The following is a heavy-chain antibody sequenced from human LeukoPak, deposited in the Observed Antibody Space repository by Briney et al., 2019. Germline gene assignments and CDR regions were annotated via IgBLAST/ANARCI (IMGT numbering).Heavy chain of an antibody. D-gene: IGHD1-26*01. CDR3: ARELAVGGTGGQEY. Sequence: GGPLRLSCAASGFTFSNYEMNWVRQAPGKGLEWVSYINSGSIVYYTDSVKGRFTISTDNAKNSLFLQMNSLRAEDTAVYYCARELAVGGTGGQEYWGQGTLVTVSS. CDR1: GFTFSNYE. V-gene: IGHV3-48*03. J-gene: IGHJ4*02. CDR2: INSGSIV.